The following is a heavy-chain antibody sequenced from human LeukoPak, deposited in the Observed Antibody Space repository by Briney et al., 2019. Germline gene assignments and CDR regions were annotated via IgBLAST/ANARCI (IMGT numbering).Heavy chain of an antibody. D-gene: IGHD1-14*01. CDR3: VKDRGNHVTDF. J-gene: IGHJ4*02. CDR2: IYTSGST. CDR1: GGSISTYY. V-gene: IGHV4-4*07. Sequence: SETLSLTCTVSGGSISTYYWSWIRQPAGKGLEWIGRIYTSGSTNYNPSLKSRVTMSLDTSKNQFSLKLSSVTAADTAVYYCVKDRGNHVTDFWGQGTQVTVSS.